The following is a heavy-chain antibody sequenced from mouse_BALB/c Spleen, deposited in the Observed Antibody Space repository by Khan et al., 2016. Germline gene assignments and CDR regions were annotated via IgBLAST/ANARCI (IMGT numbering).Heavy chain of an antibody. CDR3: ARDPFYYYGSSYWYFDV. V-gene: IGHV3-6*02. CDR2: ISYDGSN. CDR1: GFSITSGYY. J-gene: IGHJ1*01. Sequence: EVQLQESGPGLVKPSQSLSLTCSVTGFSITSGYYWNWIRQFPGNKLEWMGYISYDGSNNYNPSLKNRISITRDTSKNQFFLKLNSVTTEDTATYYCARDPFYYYGSSYWYFDVWGAGTTVTVSP. D-gene: IGHD1-1*01.